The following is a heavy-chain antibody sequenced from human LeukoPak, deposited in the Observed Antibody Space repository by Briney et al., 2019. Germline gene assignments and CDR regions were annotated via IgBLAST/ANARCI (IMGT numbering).Heavy chain of an antibody. D-gene: IGHD6-19*01. CDR3: ARGLAVAGTGSFDY. Sequence: ASVKVSCKASGYTFTSYDINWVRQATGQGLEWMGWMNPNSGNTDYAQKFQGRVTITRNTSISTVYMELSSLRSEDTAVYYCARGLAVAGTGSFDYWGLGTLVTVSS. V-gene: IGHV1-8*03. J-gene: IGHJ4*02. CDR1: GYTFTSYD. CDR2: MNPNSGNT.